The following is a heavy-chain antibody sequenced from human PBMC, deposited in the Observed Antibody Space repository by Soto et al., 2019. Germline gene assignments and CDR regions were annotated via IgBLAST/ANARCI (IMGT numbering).Heavy chain of an antibody. CDR3: ATGISYTWRG. CDR1: GDSIDDTRW. V-gene: IGHV4-4*02. D-gene: IGHD1-26*01. J-gene: IGHJ4*02. Sequence: QVQLQESGPGLVRPWGTLSLTCAVSGDSIDDTRWWRWVRQPPGKGLEYIGEIHLSGSTNYNPSLKSRVTRPIDKTKNQFSLELSSVTAADTAVFYCATGISYTWRGWGQGTLVTVSS. CDR2: IHLSGST.